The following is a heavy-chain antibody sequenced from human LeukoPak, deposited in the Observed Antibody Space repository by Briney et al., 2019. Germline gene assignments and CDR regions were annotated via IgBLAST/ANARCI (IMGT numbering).Heavy chain of an antibody. V-gene: IGHV3-30*18. CDR3: AKVDIVATIDAGRLVDY. D-gene: IGHD5-12*01. CDR2: ISNDGSNK. J-gene: IGHJ4*02. CDR1: GFTFSSYG. Sequence: PGGSLRLSCAASGFTFSSYGMQWFRQAPDKGLEWVAAISNDGSNKYYADSVKGRFTISRDNSKNTLYLQMNSLRAEDTAVYYYAKVDIVATIDAGRLVDYWGQGTLVTVSS.